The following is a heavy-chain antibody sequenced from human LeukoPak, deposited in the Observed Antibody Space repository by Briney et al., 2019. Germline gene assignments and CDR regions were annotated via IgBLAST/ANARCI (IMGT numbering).Heavy chain of an antibody. Sequence: SETLSLTCAVYGGSFSGYYWSWIRQPPGKGLEWIGEINHSGSTNYNPSLKSRVTISVDTSKNQFSLELSSVTAADTAVYYCAGQSSYYYGSGSYYRARADDYWGQGTLVTVSS. V-gene: IGHV4-34*01. D-gene: IGHD3-10*01. CDR1: GGSFSGYY. J-gene: IGHJ4*02. CDR2: INHSGST. CDR3: AGQSSYYYGSGSYYRARADDY.